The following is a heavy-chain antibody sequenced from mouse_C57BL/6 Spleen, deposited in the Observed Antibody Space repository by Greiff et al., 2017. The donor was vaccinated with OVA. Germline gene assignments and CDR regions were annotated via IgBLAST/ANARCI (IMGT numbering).Heavy chain of an antibody. J-gene: IGHJ4*01. CDR2: IDPSDSET. CDR3: ARGITTVVAPYAMDY. V-gene: IGHV1-52*01. CDR1: GYTFTSYW. D-gene: IGHD1-1*01. Sequence: QVQLQQSGAELVRPGSSVKLSCKASGYTFTSYWMHWVKQRPIQGLEWIGNIDPSDSETHYNQKFKDKATLTVDKSSSTAYMQLSSLTSEDSAVYYGARGITTVVAPYAMDYWGQGTSVTVSS.